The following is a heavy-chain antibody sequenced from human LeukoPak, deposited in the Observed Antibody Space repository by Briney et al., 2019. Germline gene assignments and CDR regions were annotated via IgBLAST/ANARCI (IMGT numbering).Heavy chain of an antibody. Sequence: SETLSLTCTVSGGSISSYHWIWIRQPPGKGLEWIGYIHYSGSTNYNPSLKSRVTTSVDTSKKQFSLKLRSVTAADTAVYYCARSVSWGLLVRDDAFDIWGQGTMVTVS. CDR3: ARSVSWGLLVRDDAFDI. D-gene: IGHD2-21*01. CDR2: IHYSGST. V-gene: IGHV4-59*08. CDR1: GGSISSYH. J-gene: IGHJ3*02.